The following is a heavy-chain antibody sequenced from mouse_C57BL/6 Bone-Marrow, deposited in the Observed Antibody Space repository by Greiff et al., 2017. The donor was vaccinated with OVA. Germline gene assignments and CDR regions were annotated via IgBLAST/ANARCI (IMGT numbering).Heavy chain of an antibody. Sequence: VKLQESGPELVKPGASVKISCKASGYAFSSSWMNWVKQRPGKGLEWIGRIYPGDGDTNYNGKFKGKATLTADKSSSTAYMQLSSLTTEDSAVYFCARSDYYGSSQYFDVWGTGTTVTVSS. J-gene: IGHJ1*03. D-gene: IGHD1-1*01. CDR1: GYAFSSSW. V-gene: IGHV1-82*01. CDR3: ARSDYYGSSQYFDV. CDR2: IYPGDGDT.